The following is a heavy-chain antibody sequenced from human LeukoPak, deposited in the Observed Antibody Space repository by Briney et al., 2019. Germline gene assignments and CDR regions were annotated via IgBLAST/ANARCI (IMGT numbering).Heavy chain of an antibody. Sequence: ASVKVSCTASGYTLTSYDINWVRQATGQGLEWMGWMNPNSGNTGYAQKFQGRVTMTRNTSISTAYMELSSLRSEDTAVYYCARGTTAVAFLDYWGQGTLVTVSS. J-gene: IGHJ4*02. CDR3: ARGTTAVAFLDY. V-gene: IGHV1-8*01. D-gene: IGHD6-19*01. CDR1: GYTLTSYD. CDR2: MNPNSGNT.